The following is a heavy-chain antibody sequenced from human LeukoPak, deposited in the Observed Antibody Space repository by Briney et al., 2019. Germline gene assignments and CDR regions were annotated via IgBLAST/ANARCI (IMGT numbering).Heavy chain of an antibody. CDR2: IKQDGSEK. Sequence: GGSLRLSCAASGFTFTSYWMSWVRQAPGKGLEWVANIKQDGSEKHYVDPVKGRFTISRDNTKNSLYLQMNSLRADDTAVYYCTRLHNSGWTGYWGQGTLVTVSS. CDR1: GFTFTSYW. V-gene: IGHV3-7*01. D-gene: IGHD6-19*01. CDR3: TRLHNSGWTGY. J-gene: IGHJ4*02.